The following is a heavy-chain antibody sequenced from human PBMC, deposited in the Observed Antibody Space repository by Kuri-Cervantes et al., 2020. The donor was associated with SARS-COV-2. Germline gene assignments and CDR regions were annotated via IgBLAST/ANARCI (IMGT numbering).Heavy chain of an antibody. CDR1: GGSVSSGSYY. J-gene: IGHJ3*02. D-gene: IGHD5-18*01. V-gene: IGHV4-61*01. Sequence: SETLSLTCTVSGGSVSSGSYYWSWIRQPPGKGLEWIGYIYYSGSTNYNPSLKSRVTISVDTSKNQFSLKLSSVTAADTAVYYCARDQNLRDTAMFHDAFDIWGQGTMVTASS. CDR2: IYYSGST. CDR3: ARDQNLRDTAMFHDAFDI.